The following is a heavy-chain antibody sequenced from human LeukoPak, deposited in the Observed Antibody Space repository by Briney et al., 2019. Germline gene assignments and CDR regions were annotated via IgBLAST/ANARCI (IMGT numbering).Heavy chain of an antibody. D-gene: IGHD6-19*01. CDR3: AKPISGGLAVCADWFDP. CDR1: GFAFNFYA. V-gene: IGHV3-23*01. J-gene: IGHJ5*02. CDR2: INANGVDT. Sequence: PGRSLRLSCAASGFAFNFYAMSWVRHAPGKGLQWVSTINANGVDTYYADSVRVRFTISRDNSKDTLYLQLNSLRAEDTATYFCAKPISGGLAVCADWFDPWGQGTLVIVSS.